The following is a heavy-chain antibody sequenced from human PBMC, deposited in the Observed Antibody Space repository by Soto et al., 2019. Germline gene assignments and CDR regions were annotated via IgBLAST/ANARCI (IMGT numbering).Heavy chain of an antibody. CDR2: SSTSGGT. V-gene: IGHV4-4*07. CDR1: GATIRSNY. Sequence: PSGLLSTTGTDSGATIRSNYRRWIRLPAGTGLGWIGRSSTSGGTTYNPSLKSRVTMSVDTSKNQFSLKLSSVTAADTAVYYCARDPRFYYDFWSGYPYYYYSVMDVWAQGPTVT. D-gene: IGHD3-3*01. J-gene: IGHJ6*02. CDR3: ARDPRFYYDFWSGYPYYYYSVMDV.